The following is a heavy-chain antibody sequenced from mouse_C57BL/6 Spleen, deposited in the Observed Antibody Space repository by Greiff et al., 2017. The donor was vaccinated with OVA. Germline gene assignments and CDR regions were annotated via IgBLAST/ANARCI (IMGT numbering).Heavy chain of an antibody. D-gene: IGHD2-5*01. V-gene: IGHV7-3*01. J-gene: IGHJ4*01. Sequence: EVKVEESGGGLVQPGGSLSLSCAASGFTFTDYYMSWVRQPPGKALEWLGFIRNKANGYTTEYSASVKGRFTISRDNSQSILYLQMNALRAEDSATYYCARSPSYYSNYDYAMDYWGQGTSVTVSS. CDR2: IRNKANGYTT. CDR1: GFTFTDYY. CDR3: ARSPSYYSNYDYAMDY.